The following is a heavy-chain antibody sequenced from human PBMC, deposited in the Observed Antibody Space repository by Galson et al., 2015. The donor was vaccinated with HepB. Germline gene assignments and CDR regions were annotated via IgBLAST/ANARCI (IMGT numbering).Heavy chain of an antibody. Sequence: QSGAEVKKPGESLRISCKGSGYTFTNYWIAWVRQMPGKGLEWMGRIDPSDSYTNYSPSFQGHVTISADKSISTAYLQWSSLKASDTAMYYCTRHRESATTPLVQRYYMDVWGKGTTVTVSS. CDR1: GYTFTNYW. J-gene: IGHJ6*03. CDR3: TRHRESATTPLVQRYYMDV. CDR2: IDPSDSYT. V-gene: IGHV5-10-1*01. D-gene: IGHD1-1*01.